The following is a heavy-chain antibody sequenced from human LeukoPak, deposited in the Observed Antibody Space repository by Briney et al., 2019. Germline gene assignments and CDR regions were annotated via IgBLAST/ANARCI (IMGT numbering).Heavy chain of an antibody. D-gene: IGHD3-16*01. V-gene: IGHV1-2*04. CDR2: INPNSGGT. CDR3: ASWGDRSYYYGMDV. J-gene: IGHJ6*02. Sequence: GASVKVSCKASGYTFTGYYMHWVRQAPGQGLEWMGWINPNSGGTNYAQKFQGWVTMTRDTSISTAYMELSRLRSDDTAVYYCASWGDRSYYYGMDVWGQGTTVTVSS. CDR1: GYTFTGYY.